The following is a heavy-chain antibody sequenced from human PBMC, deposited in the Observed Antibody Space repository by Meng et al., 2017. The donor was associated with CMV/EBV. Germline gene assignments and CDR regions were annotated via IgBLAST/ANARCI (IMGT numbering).Heavy chain of an antibody. CDR2: IYHGGST. Sequence: GGSTSSSNWWSWVRRPPGKGLEWIGEIYHGGSTNYNPSLKSRVTISVDKSKNQFSLKLSSVTAADTAVYYCASFIVVVPAAAAYFQHWGQGTLVTVSS. CDR1: GGSTSSSNW. D-gene: IGHD2-2*01. V-gene: IGHV4-4*02. J-gene: IGHJ1*01. CDR3: ASFIVVVPAAAAYFQH.